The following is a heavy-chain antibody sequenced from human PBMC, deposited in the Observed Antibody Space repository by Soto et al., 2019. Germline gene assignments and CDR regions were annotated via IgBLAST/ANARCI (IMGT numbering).Heavy chain of an antibody. J-gene: IGHJ4*02. V-gene: IGHV1-69*08. CDR1: GGTFSPYT. D-gene: IGHD3-10*01. CDR3: TRDWEITVSTWSFGGF. CDR2: IIPFHGVT. Sequence: QVQLVQSGAEVKKPGSSVKVSCKASGGTFSPYTLNWVRQAPGQGLEWMGRIIPFHGVTNYAQKFQARVTITADKSTSTAYMELSGLRFVDTAMYYCTRDWEITVSTWSFGGFWGRGTLVNVSS.